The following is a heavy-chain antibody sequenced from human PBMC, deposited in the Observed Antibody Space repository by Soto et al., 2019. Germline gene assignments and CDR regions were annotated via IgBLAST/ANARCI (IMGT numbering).Heavy chain of an antibody. CDR2: INWNGGST. V-gene: IGHV3-20*01. Sequence: GGSLRLSCAASGFTFDDYGMSWVRQAPGKGLEWVSGINWNGGSTGYADSVKGRFTISRDKAKNSLYLQMNSLRAEDTALYHCARAYRYSGSYGAFDIWGQGTMVTVSS. D-gene: IGHD1-26*01. CDR1: GFTFDDYG. J-gene: IGHJ3*02. CDR3: ARAYRYSGSYGAFDI.